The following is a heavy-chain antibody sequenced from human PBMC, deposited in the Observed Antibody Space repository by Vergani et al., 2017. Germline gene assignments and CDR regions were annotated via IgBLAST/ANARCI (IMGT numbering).Heavy chain of an antibody. CDR2: ISSSSSYI. Sequence: EVQLVESGGGLVKPGGSLRLSCAASGFTFSSYSMNWVRQAPGKGLEWVSSISSSSSYIYYADSVKGRFTISRDKAKNSLYLQMNSLRAEDTAVYYCASSGAATYSNYVYYYYYGMDVWGQGTTVTVSS. CDR3: ASSGAATYSNYVYYYYYGMDV. CDR1: GFTFSSYS. J-gene: IGHJ6*02. V-gene: IGHV3-21*01. D-gene: IGHD4-11*01.